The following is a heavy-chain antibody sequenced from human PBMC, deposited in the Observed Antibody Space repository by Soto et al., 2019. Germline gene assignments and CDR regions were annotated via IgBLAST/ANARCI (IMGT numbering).Heavy chain of an antibody. CDR3: ARHIWGLYGSWSSYQYYYAYMYV. D-gene: IGHD3-10*01. J-gene: IGHJ6*03. CDR2: IYYSGST. V-gene: IGHV4-39*01. CDR1: GGSISSSSYY. Sequence: SETLSLTCTVSGGSISSSSYYWGWIRQPPGKGLEWIGSIYYSGSTYYNPSLKSRVTISVDTSKNQFSLKLSSVTAADTAVYYCARHIWGLYGSWSSYQYYYAYMYVWGKGTTVTVSS.